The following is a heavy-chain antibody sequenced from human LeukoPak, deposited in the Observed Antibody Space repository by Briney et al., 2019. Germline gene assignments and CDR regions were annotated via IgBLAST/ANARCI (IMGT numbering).Heavy chain of an antibody. CDR2: ISYDGSNK. Sequence: GGSLRLSCAASGFTFSSYGMHWVRQAPGKGLEWVAVISYDGSNKYYADSVKGRFTISRDNSKNTLYLQMNSLRAEDTAVYYCARSRGRDGYNLDAFDIWGQGTMVTVSS. CDR3: ARSRGRDGYNLDAFDI. V-gene: IGHV3-30*03. CDR1: GFTFSSYG. J-gene: IGHJ3*02. D-gene: IGHD5-24*01.